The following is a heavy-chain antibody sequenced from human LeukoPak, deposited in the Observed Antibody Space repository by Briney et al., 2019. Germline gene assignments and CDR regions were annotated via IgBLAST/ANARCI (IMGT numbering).Heavy chain of an antibody. J-gene: IGHJ5*01. D-gene: IGHD3-10*01. V-gene: IGHV4-59*11. CDR3: ARLVWLGESPGSWFDS. CDR2: IHYSGST. Sequence: PSETLSLTCSVSGGSITSHFWSWIRQPPGKGLEWIGYIHYSGSTNYNPSLKSRVTISPDTSKNQLFLKLNSVTAAVTAVYYCARLVWLGESPGSWFDSWGQGTLVTVSS. CDR1: GGSITSHF.